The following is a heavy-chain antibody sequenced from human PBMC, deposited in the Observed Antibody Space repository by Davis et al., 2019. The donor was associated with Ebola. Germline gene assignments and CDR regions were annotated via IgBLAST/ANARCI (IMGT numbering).Heavy chain of an antibody. J-gene: IGHJ4*02. V-gene: IGHV3-7*04. Sequence: GESLKISCAASGFILSDFWVHWVRQAPGKGPEWVAGIRQDGVEKYYMDSVKGRITISKDDAKNSVYLQMNYLRVEDTAVYFCARGTYESSVYRHLDSWGQGTLVTVSS. D-gene: IGHD3-22*01. CDR3: ARGTYESSVYRHLDS. CDR1: GFILSDFW. CDR2: IRQDGVEK.